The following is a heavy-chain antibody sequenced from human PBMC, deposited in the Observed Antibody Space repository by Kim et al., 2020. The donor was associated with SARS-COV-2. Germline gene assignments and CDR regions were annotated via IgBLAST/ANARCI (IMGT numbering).Heavy chain of an antibody. D-gene: IGHD2-15*01. J-gene: IGHJ4*02. CDR3: ARGDCSGGSCYSGADY. V-gene: IGHV1-18*04. CDR2: ISAYNGNT. Sequence: ASVKVSCKASGYTFTSYGISWVRQAPGQGLEWMGWISAYNGNTNYAQKLQGRVTMTTDTSTSTAYMELRSLRSDDTAVYYCARGDCSGGSCYSGADYWGQGTLVTVSS. CDR1: GYTFTSYG.